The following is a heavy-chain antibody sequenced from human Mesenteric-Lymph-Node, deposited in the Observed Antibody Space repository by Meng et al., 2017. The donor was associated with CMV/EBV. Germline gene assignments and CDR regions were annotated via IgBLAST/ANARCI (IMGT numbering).Heavy chain of an antibody. Sequence: GESLKISCAASGFTFSTYWMHWVRQGPGKGLVWVSLINSDGTSTTYADSVKGRFTISRDNAKNTLYLQMNSLRTEDTAVYFCAKERVEWLAYYGMDVWGQGTTVTVSS. D-gene: IGHD6-19*01. CDR1: GFTFSTYW. CDR2: INSDGTST. J-gene: IGHJ6*02. V-gene: IGHV3-74*03. CDR3: AKERVEWLAYYGMDV.